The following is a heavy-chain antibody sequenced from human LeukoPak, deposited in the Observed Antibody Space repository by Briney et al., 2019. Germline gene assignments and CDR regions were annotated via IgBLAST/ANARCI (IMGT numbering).Heavy chain of an antibody. CDR2: INTNTGNP. J-gene: IGHJ4*02. D-gene: IGHD2-2*01. Sequence: ASVKVSCKASGYTFTSYDINWVRQAPGQGLEWMGWINTNTGNPTYAQGFTGRFVFSLDTSVSTAYLQISSLKAEDTAVYYCARSMGYQLPSEGFDYWGQGTLVTVSS. CDR1: GYTFTSYD. V-gene: IGHV7-4-1*02. CDR3: ARSMGYQLPSEGFDY.